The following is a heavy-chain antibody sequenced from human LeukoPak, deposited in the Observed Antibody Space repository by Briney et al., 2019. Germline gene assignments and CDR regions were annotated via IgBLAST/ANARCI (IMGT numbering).Heavy chain of an antibody. V-gene: IGHV3-23*01. CDR1: GFTFSSYA. CDR2: ISGSGDST. J-gene: IGHJ3*02. D-gene: IGHD2-15*01. CDR3: AKGGIVVVIAGDAFDI. Sequence: GGSLRLSCTASGFTFSSYAMSWVRQALGKGLEWVSVISGSGDSTYYADSVKGRFTISRDNSKNTLYLQMNSLRAEDTAVYYCAKGGIVVVIAGDAFDIWGQGTMVTVSS.